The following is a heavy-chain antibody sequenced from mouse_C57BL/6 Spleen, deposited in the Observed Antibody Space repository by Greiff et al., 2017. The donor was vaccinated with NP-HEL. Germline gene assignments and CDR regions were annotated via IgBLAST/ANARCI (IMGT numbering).Heavy chain of an antibody. J-gene: IGHJ4*01. Sequence: EVQRVESGTVLARPGASVKMSCKTSGYTFTSYWMHWVKQRPGQGLEWIGDIYPGNSDTSYNQKFKGKAKLTAVTSASTAYMELSSLTNEDSAVYYCTRYYYGSSYVDYYAMDYWGQGTSVTVSS. V-gene: IGHV1-5*01. D-gene: IGHD1-1*01. CDR2: IYPGNSDT. CDR3: TRYYYGSSYVDYYAMDY. CDR1: GYTFTSYW.